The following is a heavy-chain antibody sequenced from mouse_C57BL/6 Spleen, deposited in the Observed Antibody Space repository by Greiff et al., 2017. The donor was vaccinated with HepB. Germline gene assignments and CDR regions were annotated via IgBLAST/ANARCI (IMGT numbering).Heavy chain of an antibody. V-gene: IGHV1-82*01. Sequence: VQRVESGPELVKPGASVKISCKASGYAFSSSWMNWVKQRPGKGLEWIGRIYPGDGDTNYNGKFKGKATLTADKSSSTAYMQLSSLTSEDSAVYFCARSDSSGYRFAYWGQGTLVTVSA. D-gene: IGHD3-2*02. CDR1: GYAFSSSW. J-gene: IGHJ3*01. CDR2: IYPGDGDT. CDR3: ARSDSSGYRFAY.